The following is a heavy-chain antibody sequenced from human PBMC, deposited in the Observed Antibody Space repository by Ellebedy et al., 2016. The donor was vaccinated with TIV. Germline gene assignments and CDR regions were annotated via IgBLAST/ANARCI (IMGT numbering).Heavy chain of an antibody. Sequence: SVKVSXXASGGTFSSYAISWVRQAPGQGLEWMGGIIPIFGTANYAQKFQGRVTITADESTSTAYMELSSLRSEDTAVYYCASDLVYYFDYWGQGTLVTVSS. V-gene: IGHV1-69*13. CDR2: IIPIFGTA. CDR3: ASDLVYYFDY. J-gene: IGHJ4*02. D-gene: IGHD6-13*01. CDR1: GGTFSSYA.